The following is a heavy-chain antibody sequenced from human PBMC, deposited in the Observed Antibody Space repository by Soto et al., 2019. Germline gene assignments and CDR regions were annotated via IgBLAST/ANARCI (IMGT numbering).Heavy chain of an antibody. CDR3: XXXXXXYXYXXV. CDR2: IKQDGSEK. CDR1: GFTFSSDW. Sequence: CAAXGFTFSSDWMSWVRQAPGKGLEWVANIKQDGSEKYYVDSVKGRFTISRDNAKNSLYLQMNSLRAEDTAVYYXXXXXXXYXYXXVXXXGTTVTVSS. J-gene: IGHJ6*03. V-gene: IGHV3-7*01.